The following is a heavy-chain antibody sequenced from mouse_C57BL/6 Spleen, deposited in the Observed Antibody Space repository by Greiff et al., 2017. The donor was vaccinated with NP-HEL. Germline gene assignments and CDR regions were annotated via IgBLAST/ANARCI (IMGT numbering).Heavy chain of an antibody. Sequence: QVQLQQSGPELVKPGASVKISCKASGYAFSSSWMNWVKQRPGRGLEWIGRIYPGDGDTNYNGKFKGKATLTADKSSSTAYMQLSSLTSEDSAVSVCARGGNYDYDWYFDVWGTGTTVTVSS. CDR1: GYAFSSSW. J-gene: IGHJ1*03. D-gene: IGHD2-4*01. CDR3: ARGGNYDYDWYFDV. CDR2: IYPGDGDT. V-gene: IGHV1-82*01.